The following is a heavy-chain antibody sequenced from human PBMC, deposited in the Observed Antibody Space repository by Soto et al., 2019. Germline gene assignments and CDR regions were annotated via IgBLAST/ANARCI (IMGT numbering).Heavy chain of an antibody. J-gene: IGHJ6*02. CDR1: GFTFSSYA. CDR2: ISYDGSNK. Sequence: PGGSLRLSCAASGFTFSSYAMHWVRQAPGKGLEWVAVISYDGSNKYYADSVKGRFTISRDNSKNTLYLQMNSLRAEDTAVYYCARDVDAGGPGCIAADPYRMDVWGQGTTVTVSS. CDR3: ARDVDAGGPGCIAADPYRMDV. V-gene: IGHV3-30-3*01. D-gene: IGHD6-13*01.